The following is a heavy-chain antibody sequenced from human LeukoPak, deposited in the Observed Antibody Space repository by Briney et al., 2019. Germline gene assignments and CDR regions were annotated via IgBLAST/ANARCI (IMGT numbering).Heavy chain of an antibody. CDR2: INPSGGST. CDR1: GYTFTSYY. V-gene: IGHV1-46*01. J-gene: IGHJ4*02. Sequence: ASVKVSCKASGYTFTSYYMHWVRQAPGQGLEWMGMINPSGGSTSYAQKFQGRVTMTRDTSTSTVYMELSSLRSEDTAVYYCAREPVSGWYTSDYYFDYWGQGTLVTVSS. CDR3: AREPVSGWYTSDYYFDY. D-gene: IGHD6-19*01.